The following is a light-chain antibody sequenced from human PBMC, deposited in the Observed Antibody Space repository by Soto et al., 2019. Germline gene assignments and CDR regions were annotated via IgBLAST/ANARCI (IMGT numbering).Light chain of an antibody. Sequence: DILMTQSPSSLSASVGDRVTITCRASQGISNFLAWYQQKPGKVPKLLISAASTLQSGVPSRFSGSGSGTDFTLTITSLQPEDVATYCCQKYSSVITFGQGTRLEI. J-gene: IGKJ5*01. CDR1: QGISNF. CDR2: AAS. V-gene: IGKV1-27*01. CDR3: QKYSSVIT.